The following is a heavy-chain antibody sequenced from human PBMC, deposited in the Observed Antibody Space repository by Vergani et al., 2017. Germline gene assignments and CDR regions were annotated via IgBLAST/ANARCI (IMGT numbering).Heavy chain of an antibody. V-gene: IGHV3-15*01. J-gene: IGHJ4*02. CDR3: TTDLQLELRDY. Sequence: EVQLVESGGGLVKPGGSLRLSCAASGFTFSNAWMSWVRQAPGKGLEWVGRIKSKTDGGTTDYSAPVKGRFTISSYDSKNTLYLQMNSLKTEDTAVYYCTTDLQLELRDYWGQGTLVTVSS. D-gene: IGHD1-1*01. CDR2: IKSKTDGGTT. CDR1: GFTFSNAW.